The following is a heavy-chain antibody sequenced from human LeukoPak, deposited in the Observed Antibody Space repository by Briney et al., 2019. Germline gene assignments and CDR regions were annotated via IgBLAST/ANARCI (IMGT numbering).Heavy chain of an antibody. V-gene: IGHV3-43*01. J-gene: IGHJ4*02. Sequence: GGSLRLSCAASGFTFDDYTMHWVRQAPGKGLEWVSLITWDGGSSYYADSVKGRFTISRDNAKNSLYLQMNSLRAEDTAVYYCARGGNYDILTGYYSPPLNFDYWGQGTLVTVSS. D-gene: IGHD3-9*01. CDR2: ITWDGGSS. CDR1: GFTFDDYT. CDR3: ARGGNYDILTGYYSPPLNFDY.